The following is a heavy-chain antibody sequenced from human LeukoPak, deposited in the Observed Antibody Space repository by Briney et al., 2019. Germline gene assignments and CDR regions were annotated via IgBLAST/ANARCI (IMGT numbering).Heavy chain of an antibody. D-gene: IGHD2-15*01. J-gene: IGHJ4*02. CDR3: VHSRGGY. CDR1: GFSLSTSGVG. CDR2: IYWDDDK. Sequence: ESGPTLVNPTQTLTLTCTFSGFSLSTSGVGVGWIRQPPGKALEWLALIYWDDDKRYSPSLKSRPTITKDTSKNQVVLTMTNMGLVDTATYYCVHSRGGYWGQGTLVTVSS. V-gene: IGHV2-5*02.